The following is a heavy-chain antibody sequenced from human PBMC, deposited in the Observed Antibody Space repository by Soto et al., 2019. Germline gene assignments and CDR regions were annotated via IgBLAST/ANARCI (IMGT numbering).Heavy chain of an antibody. CDR1: GFSLSTSGVG. CDR2: IYWDDDK. J-gene: IGHJ4*02. D-gene: IGHD2-15*01. CDR3: AHRPSYCSGGSCFSGFDY. Sequence: SGPTLVNPTQTLTLTCTFSGFSLSTSGVGVGWIRQPPGKALEWLALIYWDDDKRYSPSLKSRLTITKDTSKNQVVLTMTNMDPVDTATYYCAHRPSYCSGGSCFSGFDYWGQGTLVTVSS. V-gene: IGHV2-5*02.